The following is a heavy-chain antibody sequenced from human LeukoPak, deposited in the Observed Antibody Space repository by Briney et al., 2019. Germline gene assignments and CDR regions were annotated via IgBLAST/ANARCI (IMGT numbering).Heavy chain of an antibody. CDR1: GFMFSSNW. CDR3: AKEGRSLQTY. D-gene: IGHD5-24*01. CDR2: IKEDGTET. Sequence: GGSLRLSCAASGFMFSSNWMSWVRLAPGKGLEWVANIKEDGTETYYVDSVKGRFTISRDNAKNSLNLQMNSLRVEDTAVYYCAKEGRSLQTYWGQGTLVTVSS. J-gene: IGHJ4*02. V-gene: IGHV3-7*03.